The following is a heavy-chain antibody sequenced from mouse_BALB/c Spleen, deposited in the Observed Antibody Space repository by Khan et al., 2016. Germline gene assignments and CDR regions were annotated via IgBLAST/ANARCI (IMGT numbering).Heavy chain of an antibody. Sequence: HWVKQRPEQGLEWLGVIWAGGSTNYNSALMSRLSISKDNSKSQVFLKMNSLQTDDTAMYXCARLEDIWGQGTTLTVSS. D-gene: IGHD1-3*01. CDR2: IWAGGST. V-gene: IGHV2-9*02. CDR3: ARLEDI. J-gene: IGHJ2*01.